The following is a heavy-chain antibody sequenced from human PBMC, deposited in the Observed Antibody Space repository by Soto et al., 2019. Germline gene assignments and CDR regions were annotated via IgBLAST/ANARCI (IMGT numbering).Heavy chain of an antibody. CDR3: VSDRGYGHASVPYS. D-gene: IGHD5-18*01. CDR2: ISYDGGLQ. CDR1: GLTFTSYG. Sequence: QAHLVESGGGVAQPGGSLRPSCAASGLTFTSYGMPWVRRAPATRREWVAVISYDGGLQHYADSVKGRFTISRDNSKNMVLLQMNSLRAEDTAVYYCVSDRGYGHASVPYSWGQGTLVSVSS. V-gene: IGHV3-30*03. J-gene: IGHJ4*02.